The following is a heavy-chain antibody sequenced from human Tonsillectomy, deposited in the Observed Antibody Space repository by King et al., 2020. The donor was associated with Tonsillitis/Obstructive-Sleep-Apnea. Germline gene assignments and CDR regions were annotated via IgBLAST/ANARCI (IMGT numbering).Heavy chain of an antibody. CDR3: AKGKEIVLVPAAMYYYMDV. CDR1: GFTFSSYA. CDR2: ISGSGGST. Sequence: VQLVESGGGLVQPGGSLRLSCVASGFTFSSYAMSWVRQTPGKGLEWVSAISGSGGSTYYAASVKGRFAISRDNSKSTLYLQMNSLRADDTAVYYCAKGKEIVLVPAAMYYYMDVWGKGTTVTVSS. V-gene: IGHV3-23*04. J-gene: IGHJ6*03. D-gene: IGHD2-2*01.